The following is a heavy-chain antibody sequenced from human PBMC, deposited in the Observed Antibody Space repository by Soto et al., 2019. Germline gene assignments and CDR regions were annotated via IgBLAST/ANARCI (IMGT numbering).Heavy chain of an antibody. Sequence: SETLSLTCTVSGGSISSYYWSWIRQPPGKGLEWIGYIYYGGGTNYNPSLKSRVTISVDMSQNQFSLNLSSVTAADTAVYYCARDQCLGASCWFDYWGQGTQVTVSS. CDR3: ARDQCLGASCWFDY. D-gene: IGHD2-15*01. CDR1: GGSISSYY. CDR2: IYYGGGT. V-gene: IGHV4-59*01. J-gene: IGHJ4*02.